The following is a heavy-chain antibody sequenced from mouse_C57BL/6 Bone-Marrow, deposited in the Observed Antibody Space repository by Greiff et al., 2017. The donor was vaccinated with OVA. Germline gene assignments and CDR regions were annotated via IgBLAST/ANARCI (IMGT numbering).Heavy chain of an antibody. J-gene: IGHJ3*01. CDR3: ARRGDYCGSSPWFAY. CDR1: GFTFSSYG. D-gene: IGHD1-1*01. CDR2: ISSGGSYT. Sequence: EVQRVESGGDLVKPGGSLKLSCAASGFTFSSYGMSWVRQTPDKRLEWVATISSGGSYTYYPDSVKGRFTISRDNAKNTLYLQMSSLKSEDTAMYYCARRGDYCGSSPWFAYWGQGTLVTVSA. V-gene: IGHV5-6*01.